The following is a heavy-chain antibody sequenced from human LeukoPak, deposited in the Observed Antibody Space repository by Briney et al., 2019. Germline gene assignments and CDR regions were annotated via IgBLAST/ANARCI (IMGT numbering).Heavy chain of an antibody. Sequence: GGSLRLSCAASGFTFSSYAMSWVRQAPGKGLEWVSAISGSGGSTYYADSVKGRFTISRDNSKNTLYLQMNSLRAEDTAVYYCAKDQGITGTTSPGDYWGQGTLVTVSS. V-gene: IGHV3-23*01. CDR2: ISGSGGST. J-gene: IGHJ4*02. D-gene: IGHD1-7*01. CDR3: AKDQGITGTTSPGDY. CDR1: GFTFSSYA.